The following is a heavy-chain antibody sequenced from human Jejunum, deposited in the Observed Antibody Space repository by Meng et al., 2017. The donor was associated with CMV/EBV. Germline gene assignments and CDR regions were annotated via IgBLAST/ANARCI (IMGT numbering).Heavy chain of an antibody. CDR3: ARAGGIYDSPDV. CDR2: ISSSSSYI. CDR1: GFTFTSYS. J-gene: IGHJ6*02. Sequence: SGFTFTSYSMNWVRRAPGKGLEWVSSISSSSSYIYYADSVKGRFTISRDNAKNSLYLQMNSLRAEDTAVYYCARAGGIYDSPDVWGQGTTVTVSS. V-gene: IGHV3-21*01. D-gene: IGHD3-3*01.